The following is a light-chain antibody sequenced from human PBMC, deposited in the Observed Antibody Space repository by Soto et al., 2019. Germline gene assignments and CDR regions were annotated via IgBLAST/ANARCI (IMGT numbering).Light chain of an antibody. CDR1: SSDVLPYNY. J-gene: IGLJ1*01. Sequence: QSALTQPASVSGSPGQWITISCTGTSSDVLPYNYVSWYQQHPGKAPRLMIYDVSNRPSGVSNRFSGSKSGNTASLSISGLQAEDEADYYCCSYTSSRTYVFVTGTKVTVL. CDR2: DVS. V-gene: IGLV2-14*01. CDR3: CSYTSSRTYV.